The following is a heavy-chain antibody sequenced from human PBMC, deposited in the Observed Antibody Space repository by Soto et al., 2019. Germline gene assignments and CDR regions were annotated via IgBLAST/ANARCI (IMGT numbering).Heavy chain of an antibody. CDR2: IWYDGSNK. J-gene: IGHJ4*02. CDR1: GFTFSSYG. Sequence: GGSLRLSCAASGFTFSSYGMHWVRQAPGKGLEWVAVIWYDGSNKYYADSVKGRFTISRDNSKNTLYLQMNSLRAEDTAVYYCARDGDYGANFDYWGQGTLVTVSS. D-gene: IGHD4-17*01. CDR3: ARDGDYGANFDY. V-gene: IGHV3-33*01.